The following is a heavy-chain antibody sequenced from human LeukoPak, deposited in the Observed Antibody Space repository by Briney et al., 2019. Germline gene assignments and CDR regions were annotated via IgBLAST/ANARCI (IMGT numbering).Heavy chain of an antibody. CDR3: ARDLGVVTTAWFDP. CDR2: IYHSGST. J-gene: IGHJ5*02. Sequence: PSETLSLTCTVSGYSISSGYYWGWIRQPPGKGLEWIGSIYHSGSTYYNPSLKSRVTISVDTSKNQFSLKLSSVTAADTAVYYCARDLGVVTTAWFDPWGQGTLVTVSS. CDR1: GYSISSGYY. V-gene: IGHV4-38-2*02. D-gene: IGHD2-21*02.